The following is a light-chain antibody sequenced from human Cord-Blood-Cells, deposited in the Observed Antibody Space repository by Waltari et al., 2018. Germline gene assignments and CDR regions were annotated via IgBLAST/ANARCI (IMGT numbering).Light chain of an antibody. CDR2: EVS. CDR3: SSYAGSNNV. Sequence: QSALTQPPSASGSPGQSVTISCTGTSSHVGGSNYVTWYQQHPGKAPKLMIYEVSKRPSGVPDRFSGSKSGNTASLTVSGLQAEDEADYYCSSYAGSNNVFGTGTKVTVL. CDR1: SSHVGGSNY. J-gene: IGLJ1*01. V-gene: IGLV2-8*01.